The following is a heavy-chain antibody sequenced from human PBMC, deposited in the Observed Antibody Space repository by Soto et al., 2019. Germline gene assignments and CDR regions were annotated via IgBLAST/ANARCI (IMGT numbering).Heavy chain of an antibody. D-gene: IGHD2-8*01. V-gene: IGHV1-2*02. CDR1: GYTFTDYF. CDR2: FNPKSRGT. J-gene: IGHJ5*02. Sequence: QVQLVQSGAEVKKPGASVKVSCKASGYTFTDYFIHWVRQGPGQGFEWMGWFNPKSRGTNYAQKFQRRRTMTRDTSNSTAYIELRGMRSDDTAVYYCARVTLKAGIRFDPWGQGTLVTVSS. CDR3: ARVTLKAGIRFDP.